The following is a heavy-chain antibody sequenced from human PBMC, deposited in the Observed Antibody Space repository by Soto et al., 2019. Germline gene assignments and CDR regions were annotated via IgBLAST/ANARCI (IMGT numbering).Heavy chain of an antibody. Sequence: QVQLVQSGAEVKKPGASVKVSCKASGYTFTCYDINWVRQATGQGLEYLGWMNPNSGNTAYVQKFQGRVTMTWDTSITTAYMELSSLRSEDTAVYFCARGIKYGAYSRWFDPWGQGTLVTVSS. D-gene: IGHD4-17*01. V-gene: IGHV1-8*01. J-gene: IGHJ5*02. CDR2: MNPNSGNT. CDR1: GYTFTCYD. CDR3: ARGIKYGAYSRWFDP.